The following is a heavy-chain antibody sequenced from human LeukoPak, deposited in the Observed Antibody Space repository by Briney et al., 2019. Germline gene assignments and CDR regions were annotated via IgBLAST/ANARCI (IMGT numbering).Heavy chain of an antibody. CDR3: ARDSYYYDSSGSIGGYYYYYMDV. CDR2: ISSSGSTI. Sequence: PGGSLRLSCAASGFTFSSYEMNWVRQAPGKGLEWVSYISSSGSTIYYADSVKGRFTISRDNAKNSLYLKMNSLRAEDTAVYYCARDSYYYDSSGSIGGYYYYYMDVWGKGTTVTVSS. J-gene: IGHJ6*03. CDR1: GFTFSSYE. D-gene: IGHD3-22*01. V-gene: IGHV3-48*03.